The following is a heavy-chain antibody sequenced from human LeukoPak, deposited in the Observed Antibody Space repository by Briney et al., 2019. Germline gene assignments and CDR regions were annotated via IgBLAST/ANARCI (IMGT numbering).Heavy chain of an antibody. CDR1: GFTFSSYS. D-gene: IGHD5-18*01. J-gene: IGHJ5*02. CDR2: ISSSSSTI. V-gene: IGHV3-48*04. Sequence: GGSLRLSCAASGFTFSSYSMNWVRQAPGKELEWVSYISSSSSTIYYADSVRGRFTISGDNAKNSLFLQMNSLRAEDTAVYYCARGQLWQTGWFDPWGQGTLVTASS. CDR3: ARGQLWQTGWFDP.